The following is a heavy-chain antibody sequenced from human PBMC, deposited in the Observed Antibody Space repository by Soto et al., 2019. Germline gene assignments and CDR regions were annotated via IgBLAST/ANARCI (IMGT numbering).Heavy chain of an antibody. Sequence: QVQLVQSGAEVKKPGSSVRVSCKTSGGTFSSYTVSWVRQAPGQGLEWMGRIIPILDIANYAQKFQGRVTITADKSTSTAYMELSSLRSEDTAVYYCAIITGTTGGYFGLDVWGQGTTVTVSS. CDR2: IIPILDIA. CDR1: GGTFSSYT. CDR3: AIITGTTGGYFGLDV. V-gene: IGHV1-69*02. J-gene: IGHJ6*02. D-gene: IGHD1-20*01.